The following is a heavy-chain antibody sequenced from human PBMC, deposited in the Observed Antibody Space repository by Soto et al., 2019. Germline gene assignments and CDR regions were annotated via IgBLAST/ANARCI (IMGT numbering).Heavy chain of an antibody. Sequence: GSLRLSCAASGFSFSGYWMHWVRQAPGKGLVWVSRINSDGSSTAYADSVKGRFTISRDNAKNTLYLQMNILRAEDTAVYFCARSLSTSPDYWGQGXLVTVHS. CDR2: INSDGSST. J-gene: IGHJ4*02. CDR3: ARSLSTSPDY. CDR1: GFSFSGYW. V-gene: IGHV3-74*01. D-gene: IGHD2-2*01.